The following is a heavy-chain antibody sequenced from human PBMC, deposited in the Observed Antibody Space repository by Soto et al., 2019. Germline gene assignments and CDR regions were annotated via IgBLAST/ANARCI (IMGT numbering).Heavy chain of an antibody. CDR1: GGSISSYY. CDR3: ARGPLYSSSWYFDY. V-gene: IGHV4-59*01. D-gene: IGHD6-13*01. J-gene: IGHJ4*02. Sequence: PSETLSLTCTVSGGSISSYYWSWIRQPPGKGLEWIGYIYYSGSTNYNPSLKSRVTISVDTSKNQFSLKLSSVTAADTAVYYCARGPLYSSSWYFDYWGQGTLVTVSS. CDR2: IYYSGST.